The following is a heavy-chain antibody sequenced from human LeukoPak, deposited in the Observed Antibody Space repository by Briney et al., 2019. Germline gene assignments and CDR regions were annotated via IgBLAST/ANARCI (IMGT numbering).Heavy chain of an antibody. J-gene: IGHJ4*02. CDR1: GGSISNNY. Sequence: PSETLSLTCTVSGGSISNNYWNWIRLPPWKGLDWIGYIYYTGSTHYNPSLKSRVTISLDTSKSQFSLKLTSVTAADTAVYYCAKARDSNIWYPFDYWGQGTLVAVSS. V-gene: IGHV4-59*01. D-gene: IGHD6-13*01. CDR3: AKARDSNIWYPFDY. CDR2: IYYTGST.